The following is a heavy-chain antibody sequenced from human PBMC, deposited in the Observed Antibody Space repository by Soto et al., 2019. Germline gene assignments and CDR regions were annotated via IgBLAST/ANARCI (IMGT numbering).Heavy chain of an antibody. CDR3: ARDRLGYCSSTSCYYYYYMDV. CDR1: GYTFTSYY. V-gene: IGHV1-46*01. Sequence: ASVKVSCKASGYTFTSYYMHWVRQAPGQGLEWMGIINPSSGNTSYAQKFQGRVTMTRDTSTSTAYMELSSLRSEDTAVYYCARDRLGYCSSTSCYYYYYMDVWGKGTTVTVSS. D-gene: IGHD2-2*01. CDR2: INPSSGNT. J-gene: IGHJ6*03.